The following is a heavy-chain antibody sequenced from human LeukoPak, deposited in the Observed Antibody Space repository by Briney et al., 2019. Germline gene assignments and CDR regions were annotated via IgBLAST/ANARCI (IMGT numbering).Heavy chain of an antibody. Sequence: GGSLRLSCAASGFTFSSYSMNWVRQAPGKGLEWVSSISSSSSYIYYADSVKGRFTISRDNAKNSLYLQMNSLRAEDTAVYYCARVSEWDLLSCDYWGQGTLVTVSS. CDR3: ARVSEWDLLSCDY. D-gene: IGHD1-26*01. CDR2: ISSSSSYI. J-gene: IGHJ4*02. V-gene: IGHV3-21*06. CDR1: GFTFSSYS.